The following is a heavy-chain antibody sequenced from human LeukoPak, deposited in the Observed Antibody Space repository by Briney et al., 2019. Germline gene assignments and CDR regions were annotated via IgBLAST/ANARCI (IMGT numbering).Heavy chain of an antibody. J-gene: IGHJ4*02. D-gene: IGHD3-10*01. CDR1: GFTFSSYG. CDR3: NGDYGSGSYSNLDY. Sequence: AGGSLRLSCAASGFTFSSYGMNWVRQAPGKGLEWVSGISGDAGRTYYADSVKGRFTIYRDNSKNTLYLQMNSLGAEDTAVYYCNGDYGSGSYSNLDYWGQGTLVTVSS. V-gene: IGHV3-23*01. CDR2: ISGDAGRT.